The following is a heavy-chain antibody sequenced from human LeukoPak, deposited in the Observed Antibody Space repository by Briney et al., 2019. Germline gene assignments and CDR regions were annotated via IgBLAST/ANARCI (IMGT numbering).Heavy chain of an antibody. CDR2: INGDGSTT. J-gene: IGHJ4*02. V-gene: IGHV3-74*01. Sequence: GGSLRLSCAASGFTFSSDWMHWARQVPGKGLVWVSRINGDGSTTAYADSVKGRFTISRDNAKNTLYLQMNSLRAEDTAVYYCTRGAAPQAYWGQGTLVTVSS. CDR1: GFTFSSDW. D-gene: IGHD2-15*01. CDR3: TRGAAPQAY.